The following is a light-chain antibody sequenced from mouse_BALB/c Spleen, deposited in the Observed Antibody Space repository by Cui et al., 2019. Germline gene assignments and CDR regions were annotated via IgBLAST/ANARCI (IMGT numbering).Light chain of an antibody. CDR1: SSVNY. Sequence: ELVLTQSPTIPAASLGQKVTITCSASSSVNYMHWYQQKSGTSPKPRIYEISKLASGVPARFSCSGSGTSYSLTISSMEAEDAAIYYCQQWNYPLWTFGGGTKLEIK. CDR3: QQWNYPLWT. V-gene: IGKV4-86*01. CDR2: EIS. J-gene: IGKJ1*01.